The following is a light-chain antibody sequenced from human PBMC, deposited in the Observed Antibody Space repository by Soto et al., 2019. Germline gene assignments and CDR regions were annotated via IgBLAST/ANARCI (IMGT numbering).Light chain of an antibody. J-gene: IGLJ1*01. V-gene: IGLV2-18*02. CDR3: RSYPSSATYV. CDR1: NSDVGSYHR. CDR2: EVT. Sequence: QSVLTQPPSVSGSPGQPVTISCTGTNSDVGSYHRVSWYQQPPGTAPKLMIYEVTNPPSEVPERSSGSKSGNTASPTISVLLAEHEPDYSCRSYPSSATYVFGRGTKAPFL.